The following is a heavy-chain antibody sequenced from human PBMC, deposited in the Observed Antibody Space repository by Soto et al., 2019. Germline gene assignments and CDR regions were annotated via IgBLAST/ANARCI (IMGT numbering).Heavy chain of an antibody. Sequence: EVPLLESGGGLVQPGGSLRLSCAASGFTFSSYAMSWVRQAPGKGLEWVSSISGSGGSTYYADSVKGRFSISRDNSKNTLNLQMNSLRAEDTAVYYCTKDVPSGSYYWGQGTLVTVSS. D-gene: IGHD1-26*01. J-gene: IGHJ4*02. V-gene: IGHV3-23*01. CDR3: TKDVPSGSYY. CDR2: ISGSGGST. CDR1: GFTFSSYA.